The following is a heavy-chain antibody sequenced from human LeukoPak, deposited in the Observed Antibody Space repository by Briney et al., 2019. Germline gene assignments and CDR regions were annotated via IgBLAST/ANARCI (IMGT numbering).Heavy chain of an antibody. Sequence: SETLSLTCTVSGGSINSGGHYCNWIRQHPGKGLEWIWYIYYSGSTYYNPSLKSRLTISVDTSKNQFSLKLSSVTAADTAVYYCARDRGYGMDVWGQGTTVTVSS. CDR1: GGSINSGGHY. CDR2: IYYSGST. CDR3: ARDRGYGMDV. V-gene: IGHV4-31*03. J-gene: IGHJ6*02.